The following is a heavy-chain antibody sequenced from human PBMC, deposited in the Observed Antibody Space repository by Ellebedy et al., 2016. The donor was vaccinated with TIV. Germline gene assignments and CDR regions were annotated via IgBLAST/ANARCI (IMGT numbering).Heavy chain of an antibody. Sequence: GESLKISXAASGFTFSSYWMSWVRQAPGKGLEWVANIKQDGSEQYYVDSVKGRFTISRDNAKNSLFLQMYSLRAEDTAVYYCARDKLQNAVAGSNFDYWGQGALVTVSS. J-gene: IGHJ4*02. CDR1: GFTFSSYW. V-gene: IGHV3-7*01. CDR2: IKQDGSEQ. D-gene: IGHD6-19*01. CDR3: ARDKLQNAVAGSNFDY.